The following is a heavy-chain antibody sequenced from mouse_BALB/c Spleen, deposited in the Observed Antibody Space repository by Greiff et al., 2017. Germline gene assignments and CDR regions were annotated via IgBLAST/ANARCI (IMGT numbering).Heavy chain of an antibody. CDR3: ARDGGGGYYSWFAY. D-gene: IGHD2-3*01. Sequence: EVKLMESGGGLVQPGGSLRLSCATSGFTFSDFYMEWVRQPPGKRLEWIAASRNKANDYTTEYSASVKGRFIVSRDTSQSILYLQMNALRAEDTAIYYCARDGGGGYYSWFAYWGQGTLVTVSA. V-gene: IGHV7-1*02. CDR2: SRNKANDYTT. CDR1: GFTFSDFY. J-gene: IGHJ3*01.